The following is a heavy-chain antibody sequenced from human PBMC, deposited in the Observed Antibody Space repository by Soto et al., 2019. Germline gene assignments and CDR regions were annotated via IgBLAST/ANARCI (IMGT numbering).Heavy chain of an antibody. CDR2: IYYSGYT. CDR1: GGSTSSYY. V-gene: IGHV4-59*01. J-gene: IGHJ4*02. Sequence: SETLSLTCTVSGGSTSSYYWSWIRQPPGKGLEWIGYIYYSGYTNYNPSLKSRVTISVDTSKNQFSLKLSSVTAADTAVYYCARGVLDTRLVPAFTAPMYFDSWGQGTLVTVSS. CDR3: ARGVLDTRLVPAFTAPMYFDS. D-gene: IGHD2-2*01.